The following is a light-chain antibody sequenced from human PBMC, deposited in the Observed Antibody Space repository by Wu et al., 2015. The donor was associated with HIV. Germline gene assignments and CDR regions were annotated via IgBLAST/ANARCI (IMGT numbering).Light chain of an antibody. Sequence: DIQMTQSPSSLSASAGDRVTISCRASQNIGSFLNWYQLRPGRAPKLLIYAATSLESGAPARFSGAGSGTEFTLTINSLQPEDVATYYCLQDYSHPYTFGPGT. J-gene: IGKJ2*01. CDR3: LQDYSHPYT. V-gene: IGKV1-39*01. CDR2: AAT. CDR1: QNIGSF.